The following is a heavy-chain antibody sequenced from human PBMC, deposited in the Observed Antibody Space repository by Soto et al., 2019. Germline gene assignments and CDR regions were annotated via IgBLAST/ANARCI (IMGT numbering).Heavy chain of an antibody. CDR3: ARDDILTGYVGY. D-gene: IGHD3-9*01. CDR1: GFTFSSYS. CDR2: ISSSSYI. V-gene: IGHV3-21*01. J-gene: IGHJ4*02. Sequence: GGSLRLSCAASGFTFSSYSMNWVRQAPGKGLEWVSSISSSSYIYYADSVKGRFTISRDNAKNSLYLQMNSLRAEDTAVYYCARDDILTGYVGYWGQGTLVTVSS.